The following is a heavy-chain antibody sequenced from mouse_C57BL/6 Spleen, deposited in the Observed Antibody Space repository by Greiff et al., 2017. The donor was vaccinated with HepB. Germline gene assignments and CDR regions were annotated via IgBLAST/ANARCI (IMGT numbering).Heavy chain of an antibody. V-gene: IGHV15-2*01. CDR3: ARHGKGGYYAMDY. CDR2: ILPSIGRT. CDR1: DSEVFPIAY. Sequence: QVQLQQSGSELRSPGSSVKLSCKDFDSEVFPIAYMSWVRQKPGHGFEWIGGILPSIGRTIYGEKFEDKATLDADTLSNTAYLELNSLTSEDSAIYYCARHGKGGYYAMDYWGQGTSVTVSS. J-gene: IGHJ4*01. D-gene: IGHD2-1*01.